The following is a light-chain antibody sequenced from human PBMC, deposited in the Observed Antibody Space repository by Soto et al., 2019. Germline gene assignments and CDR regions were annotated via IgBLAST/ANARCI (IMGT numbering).Light chain of an antibody. Sequence: EIVLTQSPRNLSCSPGERATPHCTATQSFSSNLAWYQQKPGQAPRLLIYGASNRATGIPERFSGSGSGTDFTLTISRLEPEDFAVYYCQQRGGSPPKWTLGHGNKVDIK. CDR3: QQRGGSPPKWT. V-gene: IGKV3-20*01. CDR2: GAS. J-gene: IGKJ1*01. CDR1: QSFSSN.